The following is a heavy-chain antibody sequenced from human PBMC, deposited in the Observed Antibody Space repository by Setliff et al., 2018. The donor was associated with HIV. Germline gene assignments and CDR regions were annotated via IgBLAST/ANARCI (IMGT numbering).Heavy chain of an antibody. CDR3: ATPKLSLTYYYDSSGWEYAFDI. Sequence: SVKVSCKASGGTFSSYAISWVRQAPGQGLEWMGGIIPIFGTANYAQKFQGRVTITTDESTSTAYMELSSLRSEDTAVYYCATPKLSLTYYYDSSGWEYAFDIWGQVTMVTVSS. V-gene: IGHV1-69*05. D-gene: IGHD3-22*01. J-gene: IGHJ3*02. CDR1: GGTFSSYA. CDR2: IIPIFGTA.